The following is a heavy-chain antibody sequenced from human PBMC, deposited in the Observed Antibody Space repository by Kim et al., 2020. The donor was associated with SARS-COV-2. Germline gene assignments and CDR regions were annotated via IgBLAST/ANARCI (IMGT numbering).Heavy chain of an antibody. J-gene: IGHJ4*02. V-gene: IGHV1-2*05. Sequence: ASVKVSCKASGYTFTGYYMHWVRQAPGQGLEWMGRINPNSGGTNYAQKFQGRVTMTRDTSISTAYMELSRLRSDDTVVYYCARDWGSSWNNFDYWGQGTLVTISS. CDR1: GYTFTGYY. CDR2: INPNSGGT. CDR3: ARDWGSSWNNFDY. D-gene: IGHD6-13*01.